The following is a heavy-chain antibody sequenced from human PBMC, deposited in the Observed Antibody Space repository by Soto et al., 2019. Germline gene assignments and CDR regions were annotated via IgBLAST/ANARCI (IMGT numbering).Heavy chain of an antibody. Sequence: SETLSLTCTVSGGSISSSSYYWGWIRQPPGKGLEWIGYIYHSGSTYYNPSLKSRVTISVDRSKNQFSLKLSSVTAADTAVYYCAREGGIVGATAADYWGQGTLVTVSS. CDR1: GGSISSSSYY. CDR2: IYHSGST. J-gene: IGHJ4*02. V-gene: IGHV4-39*07. CDR3: AREGGIVGATAADY. D-gene: IGHD1-26*01.